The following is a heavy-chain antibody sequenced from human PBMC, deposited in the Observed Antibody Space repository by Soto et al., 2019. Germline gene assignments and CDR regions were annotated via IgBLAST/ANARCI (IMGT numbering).Heavy chain of an antibody. CDR2: IKPDGSQK. J-gene: IGHJ3*02. CDR1: GFTFSSYW. Sequence: GGSLRLSCAAAGFTFSSYWMSWVRQAPGKGLEWVANIKPDGSQKWYVDSVKGRFTISRDNAKNSLYLQMNSLRAEDTAVYYCARGDYYDTSGPFSDAFDIWGQGTMVTVSS. V-gene: IGHV3-7*04. D-gene: IGHD3-22*01. CDR3: ARGDYYDTSGPFSDAFDI.